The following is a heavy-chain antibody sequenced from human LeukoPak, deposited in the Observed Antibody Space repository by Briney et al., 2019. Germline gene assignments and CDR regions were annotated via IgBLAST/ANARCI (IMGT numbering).Heavy chain of an antibody. V-gene: IGHV3-48*02. CDR1: GFTFSSYT. J-gene: IGHJ4*02. D-gene: IGHD5-18*01. Sequence: GGSLGLSCAASGFTFSSYTMNWVRQAPGKGLEWVSYISTGGSISYAGSVKGRFTISRDNAKNSLYLQMNSLRDEDTAVYYCARMIDYNYGYAFDFWGQGTLVTVSS. CDR3: ARMIDYNYGYAFDF. CDR2: ISTGGSI.